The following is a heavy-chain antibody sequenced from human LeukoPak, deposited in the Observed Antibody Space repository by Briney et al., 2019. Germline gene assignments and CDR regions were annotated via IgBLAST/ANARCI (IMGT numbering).Heavy chain of an antibody. CDR1: GFTFSSYE. CDR2: ISSSGSAI. Sequence: GGSLRLSCAASGFTFSSYEMNWVRQAPGKGLEWVSYISSSGSAIYYADSVKGRFTISRDNAKNSLYLQMNSLRAEDTAVYYCAREGMATTVDYWGQGTLVTVSS. CDR3: AREGMATTVDY. J-gene: IGHJ4*02. D-gene: IGHD5-24*01. V-gene: IGHV3-48*03.